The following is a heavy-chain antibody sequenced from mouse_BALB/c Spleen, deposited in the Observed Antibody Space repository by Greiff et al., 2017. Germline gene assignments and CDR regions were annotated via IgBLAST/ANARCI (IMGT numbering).Heavy chain of an antibody. J-gene: IGHJ4*01. CDR2: ISTYYGNT. CDR1: SYTFTDYA. CDR3: ARGATVVAKGDYYAMDY. D-gene: IGHD1-1*01. V-gene: IGHV1-67*01. Sequence: QVQLKESGPELVRPGVSVKISCKGSSYTFTDYAMHWVKQSHAKSLEWIGVISTYYGNTNYNQKFKGKATMTVDKSSSTAYMELARLTSEDSAVYYCARGATVVAKGDYYAMDYWGQGTSVTVSS.